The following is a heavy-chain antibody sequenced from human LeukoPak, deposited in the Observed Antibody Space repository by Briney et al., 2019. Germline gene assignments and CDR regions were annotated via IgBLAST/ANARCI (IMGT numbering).Heavy chain of an antibody. D-gene: IGHD3-9*01. CDR2: IYYSGTT. J-gene: IGHJ4*02. CDR1: GVSISSSSYY. V-gene: IGHV4-39*07. Sequence: SETLSLTCSVSGVSISSSSYYWGWIRQPPGKGLEWIGSIYYSGTTYYNPSLKSRVTIAVDASKNQFSLKLSSVTAADTAVYYCATGIGVILTQLDYWGQGTLVTVSS. CDR3: ATGIGVILTQLDY.